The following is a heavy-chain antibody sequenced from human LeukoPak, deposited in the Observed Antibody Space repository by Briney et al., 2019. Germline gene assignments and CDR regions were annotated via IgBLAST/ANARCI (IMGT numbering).Heavy chain of an antibody. J-gene: IGHJ4*02. V-gene: IGHV1-2*02. CDR2: INPNSGGT. CDR3: ARAYYYDSSGYAY. D-gene: IGHD3-22*01. Sequence: AASVKVSCKASGYTFTGYYMHWVRQAPGQGLEWMGWINPNSGGTNYAQKFQGRVTMTRDTSISTAYMELSSLRSEDTAVYYCARAYYYDSSGYAYWGQGTLVTVSS. CDR1: GYTFTGYY.